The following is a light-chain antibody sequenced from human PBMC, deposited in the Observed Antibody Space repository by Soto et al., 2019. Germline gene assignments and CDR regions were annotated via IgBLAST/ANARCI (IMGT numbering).Light chain of an antibody. Sequence: DIQMTQSPSTPSASVGNRLTITFRASQRISSWLAWYQQKPGKAPELVIYDASSLESGVPSRFSGSGSGTEFTLTISSLQPDDFATYYCQQYNSYSTFGGGTKVDVK. J-gene: IGKJ4*01. V-gene: IGKV1-5*01. CDR3: QQYNSYST. CDR1: QRISSW. CDR2: DAS.